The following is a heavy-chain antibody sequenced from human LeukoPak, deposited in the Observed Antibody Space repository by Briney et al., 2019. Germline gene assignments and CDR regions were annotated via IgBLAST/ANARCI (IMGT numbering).Heavy chain of an antibody. CDR3: ASRYGDYFEYFQH. CDR2: ISSSGSSI. V-gene: IGHV3-11*04. D-gene: IGHD4-17*01. CDR1: GFTFSDYY. Sequence: GGSLRLSCAASGFTFSDYYMSWIRQAPGKGLEWVSYISSSGSSIYYADSVKGRFTISRDNAKNSPYLQMNSLRAEDTAVYYCASRYGDYFEYFQHWGQGTLVTVSS. J-gene: IGHJ1*01.